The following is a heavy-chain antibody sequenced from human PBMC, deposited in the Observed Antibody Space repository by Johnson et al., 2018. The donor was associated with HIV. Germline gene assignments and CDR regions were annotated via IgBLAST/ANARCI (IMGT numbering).Heavy chain of an antibody. Sequence: EVQLVESGGGLVQPGGSLRLSCAASGFTFSSYVMHWVRQAPGKGLEYVSGISSKGGSTYYANSVKGRFTISRDKSKNTVYLQMNSLRVEDTAVYYCARDGPGDGNAMGGSGAFDIWGQGTMVTVSS. V-gene: IGHV3-64*01. CDR1: GFTFSSYV. J-gene: IGHJ3*02. CDR3: ARDGPGDGNAMGGSGAFDI. CDR2: ISSKGGST. D-gene: IGHD5-24*01.